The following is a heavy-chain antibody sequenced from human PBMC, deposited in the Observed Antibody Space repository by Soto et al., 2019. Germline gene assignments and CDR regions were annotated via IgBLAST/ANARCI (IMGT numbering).Heavy chain of an antibody. CDR3: AQVDDVAALFAY. J-gene: IGHJ4*02. V-gene: IGHV2-5*01. CDR1: GFSLSTTGEG. Sequence: QITLKESGPTLVKPTQTLTLTCTFSGFSLSTTGEGVGWIRQPPGKALEWLAVIYWNDYKSYSTSLKSRLTISKDTSKKQVVLTMMNMAPVDTGTYYCAQVDDVAALFAYLGQGTLVTVSS. D-gene: IGHD6-6*01. CDR2: IYWNDYK.